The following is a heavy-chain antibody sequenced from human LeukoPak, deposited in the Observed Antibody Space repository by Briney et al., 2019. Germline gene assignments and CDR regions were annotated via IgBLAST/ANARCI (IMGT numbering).Heavy chain of an antibody. J-gene: IGHJ6*02. Sequence: KVSFKASGGTFSSYAISWVRQAPGQGLEWMGGIIPIFGTANYAQKFQGRVTITADESTSTAYMELSSLRSEDTAVYYCARAALKGYCSSTSCSRKYYYYGMDVWGQGTTVTVSS. CDR3: ARAALKGYCSSTSCSRKYYYYGMDV. CDR2: IIPIFGTA. CDR1: GGTFSSYA. V-gene: IGHV1-69*01. D-gene: IGHD2-2*01.